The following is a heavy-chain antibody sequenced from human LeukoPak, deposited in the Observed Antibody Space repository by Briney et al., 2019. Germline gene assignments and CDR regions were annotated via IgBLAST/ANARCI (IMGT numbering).Heavy chain of an antibody. D-gene: IGHD2-15*01. CDR1: GGSISSYY. CDR3: VGCRGGGWQNYFDN. Sequence: ASETLSLTCTVSGGSISSYYWSWIRQPPGKGLEWIGYISYSGSTNYNPSLKSRVTMSVDTSKNQFSLKLSSVTAADTAVYYCVGCRGGGWQNYFDNWGQGTLVTVSS. J-gene: IGHJ4*02. V-gene: IGHV4-59*08. CDR2: ISYSGST.